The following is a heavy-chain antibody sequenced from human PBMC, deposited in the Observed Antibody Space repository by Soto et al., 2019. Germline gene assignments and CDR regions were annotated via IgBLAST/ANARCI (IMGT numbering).Heavy chain of an antibody. CDR2: IYYSGST. D-gene: IGHD5-18*01. CDR1: GGSISSGGYY. V-gene: IGHV4-31*03. CDR3: ARFGTPNSNHVDTDDPYYFDY. Sequence: SETLSLTCTVSGGSISSGGYYWSWIRQHPGKGLEWIGYIYYSGSTYYNPSLKSRVTISVDTSKNQFSLKLSSVTAADTAVYYCARFGTPNSNHVDTDDPYYFDYWGQGTLVTVSS. J-gene: IGHJ4*02.